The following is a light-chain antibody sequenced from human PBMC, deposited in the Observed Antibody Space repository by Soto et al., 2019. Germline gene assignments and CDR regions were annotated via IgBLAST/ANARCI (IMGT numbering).Light chain of an antibody. Sequence: DIQMTQSPSYVSASVGDIVTITCRASQGIKNWLAWYQQKPGKAPNLLIYTGSSLQSGVPSRFSGSGSGTDFTLTINSLQPEDFATYYCQQAASFPITFGQGTRLE. CDR1: QGIKNW. CDR2: TGS. CDR3: QQAASFPIT. J-gene: IGKJ5*01. V-gene: IGKV1-12*01.